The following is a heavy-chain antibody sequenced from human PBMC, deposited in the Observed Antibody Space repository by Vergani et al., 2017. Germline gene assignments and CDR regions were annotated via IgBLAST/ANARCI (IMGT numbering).Heavy chain of an antibody. CDR2: ISYDGSNT. D-gene: IGHD3-16*01. CDR1: GFTFSSYG. Sequence: QVQLVESGGGVVQPGRSLRLSCAASGFTFSSYGMHWVRQAPGKGLEWVAVISYDGSNTYYADSVKGRFTLSRDFSKNTLYLQMNSLRTDDTATYYCAKHFRGWGIDYWGQGTQVIVSS. V-gene: IGHV3-30*18. CDR3: AKHFRGWGIDY. J-gene: IGHJ4*02.